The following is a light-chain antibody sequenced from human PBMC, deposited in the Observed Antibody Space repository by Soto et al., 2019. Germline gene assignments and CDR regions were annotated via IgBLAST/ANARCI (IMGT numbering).Light chain of an antibody. Sequence: PGERATLSCRASQSVSSSYLAWYQQKPGQAPRLLIYGASSRATGIPDRFSGSGSGTDFTLTISRLEPEDFAVYYCQQYGSSPRITFGQGTRLEIK. CDR3: QQYGSSPRIT. V-gene: IGKV3-20*01. J-gene: IGKJ5*01. CDR2: GAS. CDR1: QSVSSSY.